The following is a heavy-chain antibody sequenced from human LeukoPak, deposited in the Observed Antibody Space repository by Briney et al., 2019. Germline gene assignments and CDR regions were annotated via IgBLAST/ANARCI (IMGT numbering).Heavy chain of an antibody. J-gene: IGHJ4*02. V-gene: IGHV1-46*01. CDR3: ARDQEGFDY. Sequence: GASVKVSCKASGYTFTSNHIHWVRQAPGQGLEWMGMIYPRDGSTSYAQKLQGRVTVTRDTSTSTVHMELSGLRSEDTAVYYCARDQEGFDYWGQGTLVTVSS. CDR2: IYPRDGST. CDR1: GYTFTSNH.